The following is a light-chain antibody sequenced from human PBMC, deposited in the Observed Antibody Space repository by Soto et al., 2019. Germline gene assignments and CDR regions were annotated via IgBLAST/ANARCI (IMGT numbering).Light chain of an antibody. CDR2: EVS. CDR3: SSYAGRNIVV. J-gene: IGLJ2*01. Sequence: QSALTQPASASGSPGQSVTISCTGTSSDVGAYNYVSWYHHPPGVTPKLMLYEVSKRPSGVPDSFSGSKSGNPASLTVSGLQAEDEADYYGSSYAGRNIVVFGGGTKVTVL. CDR1: SSDVGAYNY. V-gene: IGLV2-8*01.